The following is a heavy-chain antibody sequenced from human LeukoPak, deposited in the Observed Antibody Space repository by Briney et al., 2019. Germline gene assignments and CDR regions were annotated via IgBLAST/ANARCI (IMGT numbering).Heavy chain of an antibody. J-gene: IGHJ4*02. V-gene: IGHV4-59*01. CDR2: IYYSGST. CDR3: AREEFGEFPFDY. CDR1: GGSISSYY. D-gene: IGHD3-10*01. Sequence: SETLSLTCTVSGGSISSYYWSWIRQPPGKGLEWIGYIYYSGSTNYNPSLKSRVTISVDTSKNQFSLKLSSVTAADTAVYYCAREEFGEFPFDYWGQGTLVTVSS.